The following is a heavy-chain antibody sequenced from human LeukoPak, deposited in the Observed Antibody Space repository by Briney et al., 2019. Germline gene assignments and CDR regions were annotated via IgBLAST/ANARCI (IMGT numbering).Heavy chain of an antibody. J-gene: IGHJ4*02. CDR1: GGSISSYY. Sequence: SETLSLTCTASGGSISSYYWSWIRQPPGKGLEWIGYIYYSGSTNYNPSLKSRVTISVDTSKNQFSLKLSSVTAADTAVYYCASAPALQPYYFDYWGQGTLVTVSS. V-gene: IGHV4-59*01. D-gene: IGHD1-1*01. CDR3: ASAPALQPYYFDY. CDR2: IYYSGST.